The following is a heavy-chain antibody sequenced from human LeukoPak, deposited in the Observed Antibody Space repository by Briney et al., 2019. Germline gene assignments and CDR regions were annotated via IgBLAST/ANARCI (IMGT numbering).Heavy chain of an antibody. J-gene: IGHJ6*03. CDR2: ISSSSNYI. V-gene: IGHV3-21*04. CDR3: ARTGYGDSYYYYYYYMDV. Sequence: GGSLRLSCAASGFTFSSYTMNWVRQAPGKGLEWVSSISSSSNYIYYADSVKGRFTISRDNAKNSLYLQMNSLRAEDTAVYYCARTGYGDSYYYYYYYMDVWGKGTTVTISS. D-gene: IGHD4-17*01. CDR1: GFTFSSYT.